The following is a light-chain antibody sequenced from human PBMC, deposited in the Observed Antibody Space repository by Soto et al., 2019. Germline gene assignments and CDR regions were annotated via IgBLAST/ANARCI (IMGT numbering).Light chain of an antibody. CDR3: FSYKSSGTYV. J-gene: IGLJ1*01. CDR1: SSDVGNYKY. Sequence: QSVLTQPASVSESPGQSITISCTGTSSDVGNYKYVSWYQQHPGKAPKLMIYEVSNRPSGVSNRFSGSKSGNTASLTISGLQAEDETDYYCFSYKSSGTYVFGTGTKVTVL. V-gene: IGLV2-14*01. CDR2: EVS.